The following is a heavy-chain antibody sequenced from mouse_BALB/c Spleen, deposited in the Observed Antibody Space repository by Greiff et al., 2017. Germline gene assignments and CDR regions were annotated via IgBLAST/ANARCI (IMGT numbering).Heavy chain of an antibody. CDR1: GYAFTSYL. Sequence: QVQLKESGADLVRPGTSVKVSCKASGYAFTSYLIAWVKQRPGQGLEWIGVINSGSGCTYYNEKFKGKATLTADKSSSTAYMQLSSLTSDDSAVYFCARCYQRSPYYAMDDWGQGTSVTVSS. V-gene: IGHV1-54*01. D-gene: IGHD1-1*01. CDR2: INSGSGCT. CDR3: ARCYQRSPYYAMDD. J-gene: IGHJ4*01.